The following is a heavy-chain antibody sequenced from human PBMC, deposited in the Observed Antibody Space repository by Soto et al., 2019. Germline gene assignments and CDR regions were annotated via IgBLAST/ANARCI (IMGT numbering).Heavy chain of an antibody. CDR3: ASAGLRYFDWLSPYYYHGMDV. V-gene: IGHV6-1*01. CDR2: TYYRSKWYN. J-gene: IGHJ6*02. D-gene: IGHD3-9*01. Sequence: PSQTLSLTCAISGDSVSSNSAAWNWIRQSPSIGLEWLGRTYYRSKWYNDYAVSVKSRITINPDTSKNQFSLQLNSVTPEDTAVYYCASAGLRYFDWLSPYYYHGMDVWGQGTTVTAP. CDR1: GDSVSSNSAA.